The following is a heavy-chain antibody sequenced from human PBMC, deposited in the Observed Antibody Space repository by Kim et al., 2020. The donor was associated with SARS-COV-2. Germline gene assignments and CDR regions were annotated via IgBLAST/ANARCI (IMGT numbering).Heavy chain of an antibody. CDR2: INWNGVTT. J-gene: IGHJ6*03. V-gene: IGHV3-20*04. D-gene: IGHD7-27*01. CDR1: GFTFDDYG. CDR3: ARVNWGFGFTYFYFMDV. Sequence: GGSPRLSCVASGFTFDDYGMSWVRQTPGKGLEWVSGINWNGVTTAYADSVKGRFTISRDNAKNSLYLQMNSLRGEDTALYYCARVNWGFGFTYFYFMDVWGKGTTATVSS.